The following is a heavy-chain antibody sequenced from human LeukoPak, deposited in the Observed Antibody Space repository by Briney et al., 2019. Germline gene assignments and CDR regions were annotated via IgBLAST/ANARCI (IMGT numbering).Heavy chain of an antibody. CDR2: ISRNSGST. J-gene: IGHJ5*01. Sequence: GGSLRLSCAASGFTLSSYVISWVRQAPGKGLDWVSTISRNSGSTYYADSLKGRFTISRDNSRNTVYLKMNSLRVEDTAVYYCAKKCRFEFRGNSSDWFDSWGQGTLVTVSS. CDR1: GFTLSSYV. D-gene: IGHD3-10*01. V-gene: IGHV3-23*01. CDR3: AKKCRFEFRGNSSDWFDS.